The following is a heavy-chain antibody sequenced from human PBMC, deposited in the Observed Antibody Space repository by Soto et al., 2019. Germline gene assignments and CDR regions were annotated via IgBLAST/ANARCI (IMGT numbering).Heavy chain of an antibody. Sequence: SETLSLTCTVSGGSINSGYYHWTWIRQSPGKGLEWIGYIHHSGAILYNPSFKSRLAISVDTSKNQFSLHLSSVTDTDTAVYFCAREDDGGDSLDVWGQGTTVTVSS. CDR3: AREDDGGDSLDV. CDR1: GGSINSGYYH. D-gene: IGHD2-21*02. CDR2: IHHSGAI. J-gene: IGHJ6*02. V-gene: IGHV4-30-4*08.